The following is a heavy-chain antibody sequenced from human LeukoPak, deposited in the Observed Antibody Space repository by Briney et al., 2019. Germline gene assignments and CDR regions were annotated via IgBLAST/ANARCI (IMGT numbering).Heavy chain of an antibody. V-gene: IGHV3-30*18. J-gene: IGHJ6*02. CDR3: AKAEYSSGVKAGGYYYYYGMDV. CDR1: GFTFSSYG. CDR2: ISYDGSNK. D-gene: IGHD6-19*01. Sequence: GGSLRLSCAASGFTFSSYGMHWVRQAPGKGLEWVAVISYDGSNKYYADSVKGRFTISRDNSKNALYLQMNSLRAEDTAVYYCAKAEYSSGVKAGGYYYYYGMDVWGQGTTVTVSS.